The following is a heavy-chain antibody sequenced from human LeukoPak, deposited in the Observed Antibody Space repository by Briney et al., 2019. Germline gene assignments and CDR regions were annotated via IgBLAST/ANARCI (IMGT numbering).Heavy chain of an antibody. CDR3: ARVGDWNDLVY. CDR2: INHSGST. J-gene: IGHJ4*02. Sequence: SETLSLTCAVYGGSFSGYYWSWIRQPPGKGLEWIGEINHSGSTNYNPSLKSRVTISVDTSKNQFSLNMSSVTAADTAVYYCARVGDWNDLVYWGQGTLVTVSS. V-gene: IGHV4-34*01. CDR1: GGSFSGYY. D-gene: IGHD1-1*01.